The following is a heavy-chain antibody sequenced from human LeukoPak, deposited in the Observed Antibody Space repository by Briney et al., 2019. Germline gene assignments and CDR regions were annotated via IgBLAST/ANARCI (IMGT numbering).Heavy chain of an antibody. CDR2: INHSGST. J-gene: IGHJ5*02. CDR1: GGSFSGYC. Sequence: PSETLSLTCAVYGGSFSGYCWSWIRQPPGKGLEWIGEINHSGSTNYNPSLKSRVTISVDTSKNQFSLKLSSVTAADTAVYYCARVTAAAAPWGQGTLVTVSS. CDR3: ARVTAAAAP. D-gene: IGHD6-13*01. V-gene: IGHV4-34*01.